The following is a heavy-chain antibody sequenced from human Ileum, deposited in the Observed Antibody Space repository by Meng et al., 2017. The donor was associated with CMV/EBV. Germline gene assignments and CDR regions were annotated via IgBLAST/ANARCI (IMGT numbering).Heavy chain of an antibody. J-gene: IGHJ4*02. D-gene: IGHD5-18*01. CDR3: AHFTSLDTGFDF. CDR2: IIPMFGTH. Sequence: VQLGQEGGGVERPGFAVNVSCKSYGHTVSSDGFSWGRQAPGQGREWMGGIIPMFGTHYHAQKFQGRVTISADESTGTVYMELNSLRSEDTAVYYCAHFTSLDTGFDFWGQGTLVTVSS. V-gene: IGHV1-69*12. CDR1: GHTVSSDG.